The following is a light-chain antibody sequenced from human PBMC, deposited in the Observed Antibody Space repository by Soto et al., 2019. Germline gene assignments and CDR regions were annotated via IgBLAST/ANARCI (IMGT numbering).Light chain of an antibody. J-gene: IGKJ3*01. Sequence: DIQMTQSPSSLSASVGDRVTITCRASQGISNYLAWYQQRPGKVPQLLIYAASTLQSGVPSRFSGSGYGTDFALPISGLLPEDVATYYCQNLDSAAFTFGPGTKVDIK. CDR2: AAS. CDR1: QGISNY. V-gene: IGKV1-27*01. CDR3: QNLDSAAFT.